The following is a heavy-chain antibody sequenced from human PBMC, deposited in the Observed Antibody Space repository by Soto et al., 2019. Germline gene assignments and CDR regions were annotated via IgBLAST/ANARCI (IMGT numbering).Heavy chain of an antibody. CDR1: GGTFSSYT. J-gene: IGHJ3*02. V-gene: IGHV1-69*08. D-gene: IGHD6-19*01. CDR3: ARDKWQWLYAFDI. CDR2: IIPILGIA. Sequence: QVQLVQSGAEVKKPGSSVKVSCKASGGTFSSYTISWVRQAPGQGLEWMGRIIPILGIANYAQKFQGRVTITADKSTSTAYMELSSLRSEDTAVYYCARDKWQWLYAFDIWGQGTMVTVSS.